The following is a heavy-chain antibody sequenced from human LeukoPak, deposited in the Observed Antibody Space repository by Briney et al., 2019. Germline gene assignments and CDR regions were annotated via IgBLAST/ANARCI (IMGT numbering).Heavy chain of an antibody. V-gene: IGHV3-74*01. D-gene: IGHD2/OR15-2a*01. Sequence: GGSLRLSCAASGFTFSSYWTHWVRQAPGKGLVWVSRINTDGSTTTYADSVKGRFTISRDNAKNTLYLQMNSLRAEDTAVYYCAGNRAGWFDPWGQGTLVTVSS. CDR1: GFTFSSYW. CDR3: AGNRAGWFDP. CDR2: INTDGSTT. J-gene: IGHJ5*02.